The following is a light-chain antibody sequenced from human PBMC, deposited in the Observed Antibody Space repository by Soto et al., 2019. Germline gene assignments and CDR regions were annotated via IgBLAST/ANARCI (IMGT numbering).Light chain of an antibody. Sequence: QSALTQPASVSGSPGQSITISCTGSTSDIGRYNYVSWYQQLPGKAPRLMIYDVSKRPSGVPDRFSGSKSGNTASLTISGLQAEDEADYYCCSYAGSYTLYVFGTGTKLTVL. CDR3: CSYAGSYTLYV. CDR1: TSDIGRYNY. J-gene: IGLJ1*01. CDR2: DVS. V-gene: IGLV2-11*01.